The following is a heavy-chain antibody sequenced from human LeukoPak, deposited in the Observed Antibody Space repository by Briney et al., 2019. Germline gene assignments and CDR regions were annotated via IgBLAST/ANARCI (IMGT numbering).Heavy chain of an antibody. Sequence: ASVKVSCKASGYTFTTYDINWVRQAAGQGPVWMGWQVPQSGNTVYAQEFQGRVTMTRDTSISTFYMELSSLTSDDTAVYFCARGNGPYFDYWGQGTPVTVS. CDR1: GYTFTTYD. CDR2: QVPQSGNT. J-gene: IGHJ4*02. V-gene: IGHV1-8*01. CDR3: ARGNGPYFDY.